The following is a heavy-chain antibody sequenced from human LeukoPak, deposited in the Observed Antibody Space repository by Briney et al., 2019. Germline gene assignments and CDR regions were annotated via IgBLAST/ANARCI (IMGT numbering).Heavy chain of an antibody. J-gene: IGHJ4*02. CDR3: ASCEGSVGIAVGSY. D-gene: IGHD6-19*01. CDR2: IWYDGSNK. CDR1: GFTFSSYG. V-gene: IGHV3-33*01. Sequence: GSLRLSCAASGFTFSSYGMHWVRQAPGKGLEWVAVIWYDGSNKYYADSVKGRFTISRDNSKNTLYLQMNSLRAEDTAVYYCASCEGSVGIAVGSYWGQGTLVTVSS.